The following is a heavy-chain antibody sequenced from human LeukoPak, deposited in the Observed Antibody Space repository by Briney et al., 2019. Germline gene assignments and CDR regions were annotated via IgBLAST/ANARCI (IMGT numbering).Heavy chain of an antibody. CDR2: INPNTGGT. V-gene: IGHV1-2*02. CDR1: GYXFTGYY. CDR3: AREAVPGEYNWFDP. D-gene: IGHD6-19*01. Sequence: ASVKVSCKTSGYXFTGYYIHWVRQAPGQGLEWMGWINPNTGGTNYAQKFQGRVTMTRDTSIRTAYVELSSLRSDDTAVYYCAREAVPGEYNWFDPWGQGTLVTVSS. J-gene: IGHJ5*02.